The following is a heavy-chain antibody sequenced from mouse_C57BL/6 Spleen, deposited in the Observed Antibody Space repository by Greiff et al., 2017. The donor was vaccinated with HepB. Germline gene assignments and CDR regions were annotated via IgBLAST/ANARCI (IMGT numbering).Heavy chain of an antibody. D-gene: IGHD1-3*01. Sequence: VQLKQSGPELVKPGASVKISCKASGYAFSSSWMNWVKQRPGKGLEWIGRIYPGDGDTNYNGKFKGKATLTADKSSSTAYMQLSSLTSEDSAVYFCARYPEYSPRGFFDYWGQGTTLTVSS. CDR3: ARYPEYSPRGFFDY. CDR2: IYPGDGDT. V-gene: IGHV1-82*01. J-gene: IGHJ2*01. CDR1: GYAFSSSW.